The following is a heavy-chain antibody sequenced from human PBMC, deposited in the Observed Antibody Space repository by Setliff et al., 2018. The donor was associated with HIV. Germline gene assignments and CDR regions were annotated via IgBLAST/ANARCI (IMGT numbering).Heavy chain of an antibody. D-gene: IGHD3-3*01. CDR2: IWPVDSDT. Sequence: GESLKISCKASGYSFTNYWVGWVRQLPDKGLEWLGLIWPVDSDTIYNPSFQGQVTLSDDKSIITVYLQWCRLRAPDTAMYYCARLSKYYDFWTPDAWGQGTLVTVSS. CDR1: GYSFTNYW. V-gene: IGHV5-51*01. J-gene: IGHJ5*02. CDR3: ARLSKYYDFWTPDA.